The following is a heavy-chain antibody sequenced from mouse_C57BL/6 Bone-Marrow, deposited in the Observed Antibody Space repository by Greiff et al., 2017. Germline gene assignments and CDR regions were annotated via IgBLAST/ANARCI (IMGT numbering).Heavy chain of an antibody. D-gene: IGHD2-3*01. CDR2: IYPGSGNT. V-gene: IGHV1-76*01. J-gene: IGHJ2*01. CDR1: GYTFTDYY. Sequence: QVQLQQSGAELVRPGASVKLSCKASGYTFTDYYINWVKQRPGQGLEWIARIYPGSGNTYYNEKFKGKATLTAEKSSSTAYMQLSSLTSEDSAVYFCAREGDGYYFDYWGQGTTLTVSS. CDR3: AREGDGYYFDY.